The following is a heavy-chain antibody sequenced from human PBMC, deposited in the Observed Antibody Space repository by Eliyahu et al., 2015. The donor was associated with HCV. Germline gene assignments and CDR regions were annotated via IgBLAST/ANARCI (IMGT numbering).Heavy chain of an antibody. CDR3: ARVIEEGPNWFDP. CDR1: GGSISSSSYY. J-gene: IGHJ5*02. V-gene: IGHV4-39*07. Sequence: QLQLQESGPGLVKPSETLSLTCTVSGGSISSSSYYWGWIRQPPGKGLEWIGSIYYSGSTYYNPSLKSRVTISVDTSKNQFSLKLSSVTAADTAVYYCARVIEEGPNWFDPWGQGTLVTVSS. CDR2: IYYSGST. D-gene: IGHD2-21*01.